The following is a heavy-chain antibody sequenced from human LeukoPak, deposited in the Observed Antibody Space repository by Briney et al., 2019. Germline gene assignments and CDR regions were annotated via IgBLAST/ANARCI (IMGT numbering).Heavy chain of an antibody. D-gene: IGHD6-19*01. V-gene: IGHV4-39*01. Sequence: PSETLSLTCTVSGGSISSSSYYWGWIRQPPGKGLEWIGSIYYSGSTYYNPSLKSRVTISVDTSKNQFSLKLSSVTAADTAVYYCARHETRYSSGWYFARFGFSFDYWGQGTLVTVSS. J-gene: IGHJ4*02. CDR2: IYYSGST. CDR1: GGSISSSSYY. CDR3: ARHETRYSSGWYFARFGFSFDY.